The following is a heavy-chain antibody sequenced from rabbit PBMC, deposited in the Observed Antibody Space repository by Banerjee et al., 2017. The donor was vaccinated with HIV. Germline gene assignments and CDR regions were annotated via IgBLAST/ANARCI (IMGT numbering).Heavy chain of an antibody. D-gene: IGHD7-1*01. CDR3: ARTDTGTGYATDL. CDR1: GFSFSTSSL. Sequence: LEESGGGLVQPEGSLTLTCTASGFSFSTSSLMCWVRQAPGKGLEWIGCINTGSSNTWYASWAKGRFTMSKISSTTVTLQMTSLTAADTATYFCARTDTGTGYATDLWGQGTLVTVS. CDR2: INTGSSNT. V-gene: IGHV1S45*01. J-gene: IGHJ6*01.